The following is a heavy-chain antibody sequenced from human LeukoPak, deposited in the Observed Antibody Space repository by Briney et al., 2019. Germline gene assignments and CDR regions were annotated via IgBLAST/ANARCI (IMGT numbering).Heavy chain of an antibody. CDR1: GYTFTTYY. CDR3: TTQGHYYDSSGYNFVDY. D-gene: IGHD3-22*01. J-gene: IGHJ4*02. V-gene: IGHV1-46*01. CDR2: INPSGGNT. Sequence: GASVKVSCKASGYTFTTYYMHWVRQAPGQGLEWMGMINPSGGNTNYAQKFQGRVTMTTDTSTGTVYMELRSLRSEDTAVYYCTTQGHYYDSSGYNFVDYWGQGTLVTVSS.